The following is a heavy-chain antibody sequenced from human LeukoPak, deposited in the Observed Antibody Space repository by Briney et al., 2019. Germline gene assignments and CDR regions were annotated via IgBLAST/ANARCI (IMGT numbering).Heavy chain of an antibody. CDR1: GFTFSSYA. V-gene: IGHV3-23*01. D-gene: IGHD3-9*01. CDR3: AKEPHYDILTGYYDY. Sequence: GGSLRLSCAASGFTFSSYATSWVRQAPGKGLEWVSAISGSGGSTYYADSVKGRFTISRDNSKNTLYLQMNSLRAEDTAVYYCAKEPHYDILTGYYDYWGQGTLVTVSS. CDR2: ISGSGGST. J-gene: IGHJ4*02.